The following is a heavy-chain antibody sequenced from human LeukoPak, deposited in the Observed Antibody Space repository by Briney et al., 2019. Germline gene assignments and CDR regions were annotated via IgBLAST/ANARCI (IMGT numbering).Heavy chain of an antibody. J-gene: IGHJ6*03. D-gene: IGHD5-18*01. V-gene: IGHV1-2*02. CDR3: ARDPHSYGYYYYYYMDV. Sequence: ASVKVSCKASGCTFTGYYMHWVRQAPGQGLEWMGWINPNSGGTNYAQKFQGRVTMTRDTSISTAYMELSRLRSDDTAVYYCARDPHSYGYYYYYYMDVWGKGTTVTVSS. CDR2: INPNSGGT. CDR1: GCTFTGYY.